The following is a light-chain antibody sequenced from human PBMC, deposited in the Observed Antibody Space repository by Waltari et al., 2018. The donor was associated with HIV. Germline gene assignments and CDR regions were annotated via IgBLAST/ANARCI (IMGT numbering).Light chain of an antibody. J-gene: IGKJ2*01. CDR3: KQALQAPYT. Sequence: DIVMTQTPLSSPVTLGQPASISCRSSQSLVYSDGNTYLSWLQQRPGQPPRLLIYKTSNRFSGVPDRFSGSGAGTYFTLKISRVEAEDVGIYYCKQALQAPYTFGQGTKLEIK. CDR1: QSLVYSDGNTY. CDR2: KTS. V-gene: IGKV2-24*01.